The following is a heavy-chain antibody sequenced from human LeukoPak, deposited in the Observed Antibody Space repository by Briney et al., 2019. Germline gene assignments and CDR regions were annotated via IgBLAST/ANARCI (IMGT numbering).Heavy chain of an antibody. CDR3: ANAKDILSRNYYYGMDV. V-gene: IGHV3-30*18. D-gene: IGHD3-3*02. CDR2: ISYDGSNK. J-gene: IGHJ6*02. CDR1: GFTFSSYG. Sequence: GGSLRLSCAASGFTFSSYGMHWVRQAPGKGLEWVAVISYDGSNKYYADSVKGRFTISRDNSKNTLYLQMNSLKAEDTAVYYCANAKDILSRNYYYGMDVWGQGTTVTVSS.